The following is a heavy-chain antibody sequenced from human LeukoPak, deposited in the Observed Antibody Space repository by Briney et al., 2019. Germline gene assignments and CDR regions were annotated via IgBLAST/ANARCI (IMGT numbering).Heavy chain of an antibody. CDR1: GFTFSSYA. CDR2: ISYDGSNK. V-gene: IGHV3-30*18. Sequence: GGSLRLSCAASGFTFSSYAMSWVRQAPGKGLEWVAVISYDGSNKYYADSVKGRFTISRDNSKNTLYLQMNSLRAEDTAVYYCAKVAGTVTFGYWGQGTLVTVSS. CDR3: AKVAGTVTFGY. J-gene: IGHJ4*02. D-gene: IGHD4-17*01.